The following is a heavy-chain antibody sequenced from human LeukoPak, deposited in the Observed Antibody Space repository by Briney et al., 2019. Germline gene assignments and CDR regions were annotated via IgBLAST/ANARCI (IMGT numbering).Heavy chain of an antibody. V-gene: IGHV1-24*01. D-gene: IGHD6-13*01. Sequence: GASVKVSCKVSGYTLTELSMHWVRQAPGKGLEWMGGFDPEDGETIYAQKFQGRVTMTADTSTDTAYMELSSLRSEDTAVYYCATKAAAAPFDYWGQGTLVTVSS. J-gene: IGHJ4*02. CDR2: FDPEDGET. CDR3: ATKAAAAPFDY. CDR1: GYTLTELS.